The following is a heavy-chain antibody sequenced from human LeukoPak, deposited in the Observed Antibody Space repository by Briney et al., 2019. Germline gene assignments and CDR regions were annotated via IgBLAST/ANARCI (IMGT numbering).Heavy chain of an antibody. D-gene: IGHD5-12*01. V-gene: IGHV1-69*01. CDR2: IIPIFGTA. Sequence: GSSVKVSCKASGGTFSSYAISWVRQAPGQGLEWMGGIIPIFGTANYAQKFQGRVTITADESTSTAYMELSSLRSEDTAVYYCARDVILVATIPGLYYGMDVWGQGTTVTVSS. J-gene: IGHJ6*02. CDR3: ARDVILVATIPGLYYGMDV. CDR1: GGTFSSYA.